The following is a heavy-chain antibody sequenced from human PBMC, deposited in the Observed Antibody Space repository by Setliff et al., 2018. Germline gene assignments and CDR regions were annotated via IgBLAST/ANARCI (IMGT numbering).Heavy chain of an antibody. CDR2: INPSGSS. D-gene: IGHD6-19*01. V-gene: IGHV4-34*01. CDR1: GGSFSGYH. CDR3: ARGGGYNSGSYQGGFYYMDG. Sequence: PSETLSLTCAVYGGSFSGYHWSWIRETPGKGLEWIGKINPSGSSTYNPSLQSRVTISLYTSKSQFSLTLSPVTAADTAVYYCARGGGYNSGSYQGGFYYMDGWGKGTTVTVSS. J-gene: IGHJ6*03.